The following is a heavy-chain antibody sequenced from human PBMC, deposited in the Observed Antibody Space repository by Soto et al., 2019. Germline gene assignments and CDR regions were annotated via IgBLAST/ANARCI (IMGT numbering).Heavy chain of an antibody. D-gene: IGHD3-10*01. J-gene: IGHJ3*02. CDR1: GYTFTSYG. V-gene: IGHV1-18*01. CDR3: ARRYGSAFDI. Sequence: ASVKVSCKASGYTFTSYGISWVRQARGQGLEWMGWVSAYNGKTDYAQELQGRVTMNTDTSTSTAYLELRSLRSDDTAVYYCARRYGSAFDIWGQGTMVTVSS. CDR2: VSAYNGKT.